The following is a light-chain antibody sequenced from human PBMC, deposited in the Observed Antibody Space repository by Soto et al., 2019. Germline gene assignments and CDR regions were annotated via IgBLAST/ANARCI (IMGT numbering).Light chain of an antibody. J-gene: IGLJ1*01. Sequence: QSVLTQPASVSGSPGQSLTISCTGTSIDIAPYNYVSWYQQHPGKAPKLIIYEVSYRPSGISNRFSGSKSGNTASLTISGLQAEDEADYYCCSYVGARTYVFGTGTKGTVL. CDR3: CSYVGARTYV. CDR2: EVS. CDR1: SIDIAPYNY. V-gene: IGLV2-14*01.